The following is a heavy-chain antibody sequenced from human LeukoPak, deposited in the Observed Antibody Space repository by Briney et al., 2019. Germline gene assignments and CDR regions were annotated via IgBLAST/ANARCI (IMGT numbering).Heavy chain of an antibody. Sequence: GGSLRLSCTASGFTFSTNRLHWFRQAPGKGLVWVSRINSEGISTTYADSVKGRFTISRDNAKSTLYLQMNSLRAEDTAVYYCAREITGTTIWGQGTLVTVSS. CDR1: GFTFSTNR. CDR2: INSEGIST. J-gene: IGHJ4*02. CDR3: AREITGTTI. D-gene: IGHD1-20*01. V-gene: IGHV3-74*01.